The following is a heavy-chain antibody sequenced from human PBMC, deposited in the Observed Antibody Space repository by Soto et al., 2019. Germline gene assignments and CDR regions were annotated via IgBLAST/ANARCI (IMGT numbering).Heavy chain of an antibody. D-gene: IGHD3-3*01. Sequence: PSWTXALSCTLRGVSMMIGEYDVSWIRQPPGNVLEWIGYIYYSGITYYNPSLKSRVTISLETSKNHFSLKLSSVTAADTAVYYCDREGYDFWSGYYSWFDTWGQAPLV. J-gene: IGHJ5*02. CDR3: DREGYDFWSGYYSWFDT. V-gene: IGHV4-30-4*01. CDR1: GVSMMIGEYD. CDR2: IYYSGIT.